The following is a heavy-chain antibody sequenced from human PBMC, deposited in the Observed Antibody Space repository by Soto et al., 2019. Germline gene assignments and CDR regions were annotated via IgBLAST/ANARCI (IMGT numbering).Heavy chain of an antibody. CDR1: GFTFSSYA. V-gene: IGHV3-23*01. CDR2: ISGSGGST. CDR3: AKVGYDILTGPFDY. Sequence: PGGSLRLSCAASGFTFSSYAMSWVRQAPGKGLEWVSAISGSGGSTYYADSVKGRSTISRDNSKNTLYLQMNSLRAEDTAVYYCAKVGYDILTGPFDYWGQGTLVTVS. D-gene: IGHD3-9*01. J-gene: IGHJ4*02.